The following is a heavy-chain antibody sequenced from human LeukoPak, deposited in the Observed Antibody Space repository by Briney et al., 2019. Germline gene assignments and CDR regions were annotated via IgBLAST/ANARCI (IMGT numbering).Heavy chain of an antibody. D-gene: IGHD4-17*01. CDR3: ARVRSPDP. V-gene: IGHV4-34*01. CDR1: DVSFSAYY. Sequence: SETLSLTCAVYDVSFSAYYWSWLRQPPGKGLEWIGEINHSGNTNYNPSLKSRVTISVDTSKNQFSLKLSSVTAADTAVYYCARVRSPDPWGQGTLVTVSS. CDR2: INHSGNT. J-gene: IGHJ5*02.